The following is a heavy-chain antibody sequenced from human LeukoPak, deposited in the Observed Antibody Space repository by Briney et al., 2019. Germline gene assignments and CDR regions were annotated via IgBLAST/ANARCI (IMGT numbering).Heavy chain of an antibody. J-gene: IGHJ4*02. CDR3: SRDSRIAMAGQDS. CDR2: IKSKTDGGTT. CDR1: GFTFSNAW. D-gene: IGHD6-19*01. V-gene: IGHV3-15*01. Sequence: PGGSLRLSCAASGFTFSNAWMSWVRQAPGKGLEWVGRIKSKTDGGTTDYAAPVKGRFTISRDDSKNTLYLQMNSLRAEDTAVYYCSRDSRIAMAGQDSWGQGTLVTVSS.